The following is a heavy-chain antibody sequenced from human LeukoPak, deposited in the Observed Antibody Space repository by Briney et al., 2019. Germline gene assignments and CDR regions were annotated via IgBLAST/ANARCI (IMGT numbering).Heavy chain of an antibody. D-gene: IGHD1-1*01. J-gene: IGHJ5*02. CDR2: INRSGST. CDR1: GGSFSGYY. V-gene: IGHV4-34*01. CDR3: ARENWNGNWFDP. Sequence: SETLSLTCAVYGGSFSGYYWSWIRQPPGKGLEWIGEINRSGSTNYNPSLKSRVTISVDTSKNQFSLKLSSVTAADTAVYYCARENWNGNWFDPWGQGTLVTVSS.